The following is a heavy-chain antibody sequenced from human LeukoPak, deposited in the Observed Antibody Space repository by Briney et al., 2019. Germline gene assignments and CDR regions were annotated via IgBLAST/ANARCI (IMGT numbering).Heavy chain of an antibody. J-gene: IGHJ4*02. Sequence: AGMSLRLSCAASGFTFDDFATHWVRQAPGKGLEWVSGLNWNSAATGYADSVKGRFTISRDNAKNSMYLQMNSLGPEDTAFYYCAKDTHVAVTGTFDSWGQGTLVTVSS. D-gene: IGHD6-19*01. CDR2: LNWNSAAT. V-gene: IGHV3-9*01. CDR3: AKDTHVAVTGTFDS. CDR1: GFTFDDFA.